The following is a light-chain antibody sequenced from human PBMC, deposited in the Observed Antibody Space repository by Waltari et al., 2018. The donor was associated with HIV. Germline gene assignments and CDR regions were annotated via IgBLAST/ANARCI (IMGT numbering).Light chain of an antibody. J-gene: IGKJ4*01. CDR2: YAC. CDR3: QQYNTYPLT. CDR1: QAIHNS. V-gene: IGKV1-16*02. Sequence: DIPLTKSPSSLSASLVARVTITCRATQAIHNSFAWFRQKPGKAPQSLSFYACSLQSGVPSKFRGSGSGTDFTLTINNLQPEDFATYYCQQYNTYPLTFGGGTTVEIK.